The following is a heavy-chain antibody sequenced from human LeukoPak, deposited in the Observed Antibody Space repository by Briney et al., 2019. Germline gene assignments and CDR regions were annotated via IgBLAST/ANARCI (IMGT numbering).Heavy chain of an antibody. D-gene: IGHD3-16*02. CDR1: GGSISSYY. CDR2: IYYSGST. Sequence: PSETLSLTCTVSGGSISSYYWSWIRQPPGKGLEWIGYIYYSGSTNYNPSLKGRVTISVDTSKNQFSLKLSSVTAADTAVYYCASGMITFGGVIVFDYWGQGTLVTVSS. CDR3: ASGMITFGGVIVFDY. J-gene: IGHJ4*02. V-gene: IGHV4-59*08.